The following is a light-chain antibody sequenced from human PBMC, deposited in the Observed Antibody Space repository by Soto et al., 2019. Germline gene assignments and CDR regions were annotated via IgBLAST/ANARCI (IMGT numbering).Light chain of an antibody. V-gene: IGKV3-15*01. CDR2: TAS. CDR3: QQYSNWPRT. CDR1: QSVSDY. Sequence: EIVMTQSPATLSVSPGERATLSCRASQSVSDYLAWYQQTPGQPPRLLIYTASTRATGIPARFSGSGSGTEFTLTIRSLQSEDLAVYYCQQYSNWPRTFGQGTRVELK. J-gene: IGKJ1*01.